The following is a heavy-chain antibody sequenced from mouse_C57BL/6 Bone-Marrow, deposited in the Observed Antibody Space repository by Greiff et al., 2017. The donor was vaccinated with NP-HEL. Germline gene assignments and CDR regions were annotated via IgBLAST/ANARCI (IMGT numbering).Heavy chain of an antibody. CDR1: GYTFTSYW. V-gene: IGHV1-50*01. Sequence: QVQLQQPGAELVKPGASVKLSCKASGYTFTSYWMQWVKQRPGQGLEWIGEIDPSDSYTNYNQQFKGQATLTVDTSSSTAYMQLSSLTSEDSAVYYCARQPYYYGSSSDYWGQGTTLTVSS. CDR2: IDPSDSYT. J-gene: IGHJ2*01. CDR3: ARQPYYYGSSSDY. D-gene: IGHD1-1*01.